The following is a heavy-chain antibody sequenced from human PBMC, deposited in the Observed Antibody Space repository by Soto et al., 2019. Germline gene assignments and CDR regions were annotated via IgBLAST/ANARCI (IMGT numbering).Heavy chain of an antibody. Sequence: GGSLILSCAASGFTFSSYAMHWVRQAPGKGLEWVAVISYDGSNKYYADSVKGRFTISRDNSKNTLYLQMNSLRAEDTAVYYCAREGGDYYDSSGYSRWGQGTLVTVSS. CDR2: ISYDGSNK. CDR1: GFTFSSYA. D-gene: IGHD3-22*01. J-gene: IGHJ4*02. V-gene: IGHV3-30-3*01. CDR3: AREGGDYYDSSGYSR.